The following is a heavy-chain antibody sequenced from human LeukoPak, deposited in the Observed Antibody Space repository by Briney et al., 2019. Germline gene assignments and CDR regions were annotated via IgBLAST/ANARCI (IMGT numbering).Heavy chain of an antibody. V-gene: IGHV3-49*04. D-gene: IGHD4-23*01. CDR1: GFTFGDHA. CDR2: IRSKTYGGTT. J-gene: IGHJ4*02. CDR3: AKLPTSRGLPSIFDY. Sequence: GRSLRLSCTGFGFTFGDHAMAWVRQAPGKGLEWVGFIRSKTYGGTTEYAASVKGRFTISRADSISIAYLQMNSLRAEDTAVYYCAKLPTSRGLPSIFDYWGQGTLVTVSS.